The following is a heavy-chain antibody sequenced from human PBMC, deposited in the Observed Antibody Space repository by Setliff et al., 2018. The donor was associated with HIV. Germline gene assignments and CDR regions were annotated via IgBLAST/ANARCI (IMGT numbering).Heavy chain of an antibody. CDR3: AADYYDSSGYHPFDY. V-gene: IGHV3-30*03. Sequence: GGSLRLSCVASGFTFNSHGMLWVRQAPGKGLEWVAVISFEGSNKYYADSVKGRFTISRDNSKNTLYLQMNSLRAEDTAVYYCAADYYDSSGYHPFDYWGQGTLVTVSS. CDR2: ISFEGSNK. CDR1: GFTFNSHG. D-gene: IGHD3-22*01. J-gene: IGHJ4*02.